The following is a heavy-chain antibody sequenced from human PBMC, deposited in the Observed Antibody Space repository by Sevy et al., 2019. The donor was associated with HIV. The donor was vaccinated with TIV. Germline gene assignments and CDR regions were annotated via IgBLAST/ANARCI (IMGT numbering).Heavy chain of an antibody. CDR2: ISYDGSNN. D-gene: IGHD4-4*01. J-gene: IGHJ3*02. CDR1: GFTFSSYA. Sequence: GGSLRLSCAASGFTFSSYAMHWVRQAPGKGLEWVAVISYDGSNNYYADSVKGRFTISRDNSKNTLYLQMNSLRAEDTAVYYCARDQGDPGSNYDDAFDIWCQGTMVTVSS. CDR3: ARDQGDPGSNYDDAFDI. V-gene: IGHV3-30-3*01.